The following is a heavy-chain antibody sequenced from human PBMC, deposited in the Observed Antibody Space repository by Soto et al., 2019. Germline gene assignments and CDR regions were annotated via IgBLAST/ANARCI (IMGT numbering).Heavy chain of an antibody. CDR3: ARESEDLTSNFDY. Sequence: GGSLRLSCAASGFTFDDYVIHWVRQAPGKGLEWVSSISSTTNYIYYADSMKGRFTVSRDNAKNSVYLDMNSLSAEDTAVYYCARESEDLTSNFDYWGQGTLVTVSS. V-gene: IGHV3-21*01. CDR1: GFTFDDYV. CDR2: ISSTTNYI. J-gene: IGHJ4*02.